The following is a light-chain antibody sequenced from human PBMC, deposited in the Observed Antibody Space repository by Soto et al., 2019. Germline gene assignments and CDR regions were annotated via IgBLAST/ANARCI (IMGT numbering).Light chain of an antibody. J-gene: IGKJ1*01. CDR3: QQHHSYWT. Sequence: EIVLTQSPGTLSLSPGERATLSCRASQSVSNNYLAWYQQKPGQAPRLLIYGASNRATGIPQRFSGSGSGTEFTLTISSLQTDDFSTYYCQQHHSYWTFGQGTKVDIK. CDR2: GAS. CDR1: QSVSNNY. V-gene: IGKV3-20*01.